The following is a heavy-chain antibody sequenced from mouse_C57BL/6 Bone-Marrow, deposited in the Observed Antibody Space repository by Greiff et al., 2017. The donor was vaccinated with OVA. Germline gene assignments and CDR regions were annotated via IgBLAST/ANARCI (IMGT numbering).Heavy chain of an antibody. J-gene: IGHJ2*01. CDR2: IDPENGDT. V-gene: IGHV14-4*01. Sequence: EVQLQQSGAELVRPGASVKLSCTASGFNIKDDYMHWVKQRPEQGLEWIGWIDPENGDTEYASKFQGKATKTADTSSNTAYLQLSSLTSEDTAVYYCTTVRYFDYWGQGTTLTVSS. CDR1: GFNIKDDY. CDR3: TTVRYFDY.